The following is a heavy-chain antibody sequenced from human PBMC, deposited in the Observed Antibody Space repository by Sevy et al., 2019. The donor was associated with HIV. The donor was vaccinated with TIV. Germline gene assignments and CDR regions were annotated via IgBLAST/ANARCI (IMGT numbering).Heavy chain of an antibody. CDR2: IYYSGST. CDR1: GGSISSYY. Sequence: SETLSLTCTVSGGSISSYYWSWIRQPPGKGLEWIGYIYYSGSTNYNPSLKSRVTISVDTSKNQFSLKLSSVTAADTAGCYCASARYSSSSEGRKVRLVGPYYFDYWGQGTLVTVSS. J-gene: IGHJ4*02. CDR3: ASARYSSSSEGRKVRLVGPYYFDY. D-gene: IGHD6-6*01. V-gene: IGHV4-59*01.